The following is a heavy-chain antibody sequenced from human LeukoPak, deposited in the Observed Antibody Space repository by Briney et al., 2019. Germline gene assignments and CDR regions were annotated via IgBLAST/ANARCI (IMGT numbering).Heavy chain of an antibody. Sequence: AGGSLRLSCAASGFTFSSYEMNWVRQAPGKGLEWVSYISGSGSTIYYADSVKGRFTISRDNAKNSLYLQMNSLRAEDTAVYYCAREASAAGISYYYYYMDVWGKGTTVTISS. J-gene: IGHJ6*03. CDR3: AREASAAGISYYYYYMDV. CDR2: ISGSGSTI. V-gene: IGHV3-48*03. CDR1: GFTFSSYE. D-gene: IGHD6-13*01.